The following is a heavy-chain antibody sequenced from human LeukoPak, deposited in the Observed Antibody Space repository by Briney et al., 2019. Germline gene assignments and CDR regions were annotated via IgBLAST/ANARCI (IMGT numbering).Heavy chain of an antibody. V-gene: IGHV3-23*01. D-gene: IGHD3-10*01. CDR1: GFTFSSYA. CDR2: ISGSGGST. J-gene: IGHJ4*02. Sequence: PGGSLRLSCAASGFTFSSYAMSWVRQAPGKGLEWVSAISGSGGSTYYADSVKGRFTISRDNSKNTLYLQMNSLRAEDTAVYYCAKSFRITMVRGVIDYWGQGTLVTVSS. CDR3: AKSFRITMVRGVIDY.